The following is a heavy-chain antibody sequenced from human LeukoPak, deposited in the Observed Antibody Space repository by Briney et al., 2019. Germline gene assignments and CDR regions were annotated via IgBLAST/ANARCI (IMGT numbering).Heavy chain of an antibody. V-gene: IGHV1-18*01. Sequence: ASVKVSCRASGYTFTSYGISWVRQAPGQGLEWMGWISAYNGNTNYAQKLQGRVTMTTDTSTSTAYVELRSLRSDDTAVYYCARYYDSSGYYDGYWGQGTLVTVSS. D-gene: IGHD3-22*01. CDR2: ISAYNGNT. CDR3: ARYYDSSGYYDGY. J-gene: IGHJ4*02. CDR1: GYTFTSYG.